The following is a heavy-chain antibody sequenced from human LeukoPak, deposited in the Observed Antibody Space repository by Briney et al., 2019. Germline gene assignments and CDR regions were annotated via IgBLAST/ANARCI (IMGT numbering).Heavy chain of an antibody. J-gene: IGHJ6*02. V-gene: IGHV3-7*03. CDR3: ARGGGLDV. CDR2: INHNGNVN. D-gene: IGHD3-16*01. CDR1: GFTFSSYW. Sequence: GGSLRLSCAASGFTFSSYWMNWALQAPGKGLEWVASINHNGNVNYYVDSVKGRFTISRDNAKNSLYLQMSNLRAEDTAVYFCARGGGLDVWGQGATVTVSS.